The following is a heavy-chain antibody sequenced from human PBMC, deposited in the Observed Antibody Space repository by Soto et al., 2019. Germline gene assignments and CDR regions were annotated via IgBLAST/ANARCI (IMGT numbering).Heavy chain of an antibody. J-gene: IGHJ4*02. Sequence: GGSLRLSCAASGFTFSSYSMSWVRQAPGKGLEWVSGFRSSGDGGTTYYADSVKGRFTISRDNSKNTLFLQMNSLRAEDTAIYYCAKKVNSGPGSQYFDYWGQGTLVTVSS. V-gene: IGHV3-23*01. CDR2: FRSSGDGGTT. CDR1: GFTFSSYS. CDR3: AKKVNSGPGSQYFDY. D-gene: IGHD3-10*01.